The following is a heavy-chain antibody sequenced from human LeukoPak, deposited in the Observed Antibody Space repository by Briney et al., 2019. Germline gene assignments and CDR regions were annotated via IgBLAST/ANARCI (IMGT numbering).Heavy chain of an antibody. D-gene: IGHD2-15*01. CDR1: GFTFSSYS. CDR2: ISSSSSYI. J-gene: IGHJ3*02. Sequence: GGSLRLSCAASGFTFSSYSMNWVRQAPGKGLEWVSSISSSSSYIYYADSVKGRFTISRDNAKNSLYLQMNSLRAEDTAVYYCARVLRYCNGGSCYFDAFDIWGQGTLVTVSS. CDR3: ARVLRYCNGGSCYFDAFDI. V-gene: IGHV3-21*04.